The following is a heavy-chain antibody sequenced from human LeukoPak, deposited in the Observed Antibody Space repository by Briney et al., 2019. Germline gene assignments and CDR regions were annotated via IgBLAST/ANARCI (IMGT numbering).Heavy chain of an antibody. CDR3: ARDIHSGWYDYYGMDV. CDR2: IYTSGST. D-gene: IGHD6-19*01. V-gene: IGHV4-4*07. J-gene: IGHJ6*02. CDR1: GGSISSYY. Sequence: SETLSLTCTVSGGSISSYYWSWIRQPAGKGMEWIGGIYTSGSTNYNPSLKSRVTMSVDTSKNQFSLKLSSVTAADTAVYYCARDIHSGWYDYYGMDVWGQGTTVTVSS.